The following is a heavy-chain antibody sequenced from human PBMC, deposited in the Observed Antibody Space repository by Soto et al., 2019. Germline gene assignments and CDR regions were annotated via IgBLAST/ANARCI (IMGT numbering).Heavy chain of an antibody. Sequence: QVQLVQSGAEVKKTGSSVNVSCTTSGGTFSTFGISWMRQAPGQGLEWMGGIIPFVGTADYSEKFEDRITITADESTNTVYMDLRSLTSEETAIYYCARTAPMDAGDKYYYDFWGQGALVTVSS. J-gene: IGHJ4*02. CDR1: GGTFSTFG. CDR3: ARTAPMDAGDKYYYDF. CDR2: IIPFVGTA. D-gene: IGHD3-16*01. V-gene: IGHV1-69*01.